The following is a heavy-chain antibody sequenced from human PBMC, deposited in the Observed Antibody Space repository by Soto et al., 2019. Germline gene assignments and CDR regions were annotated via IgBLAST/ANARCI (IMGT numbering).Heavy chain of an antibody. V-gene: IGHV1-18*01. CDR1: GYTFTSYG. CDR3: ARESEGYCSGGSCYSWPWFDP. CDR2: ISAYNGNT. D-gene: IGHD2-15*01. Sequence: ASVKVSCKASGYTFTSYGISWVRQAPGQGLEWMGWISAYNGNTNYAQKLQGRVTMTTDTSTSTAYMELRSLGSDDTAVYYCARESEGYCSGGSCYSWPWFDPWGQGTLVTVSS. J-gene: IGHJ5*02.